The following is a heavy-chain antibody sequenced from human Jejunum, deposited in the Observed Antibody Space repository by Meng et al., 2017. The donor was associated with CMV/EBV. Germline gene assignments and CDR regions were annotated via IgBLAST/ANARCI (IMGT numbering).Heavy chain of an antibody. Sequence: FTPSSSTLTWIRQAPGKGLEWVASISSANTYIYYADSVRGRFTISRDKDKNSLFLQMSSLRVEDTAVYYCARSYDFWSGRPWFDPWGQGTLVTVSS. V-gene: IGHV3-21*06. CDR3: ARSYDFWSGRPWFDP. D-gene: IGHD3-3*01. J-gene: IGHJ5*02. CDR1: FTPSSST. CDR2: ISSANTYI.